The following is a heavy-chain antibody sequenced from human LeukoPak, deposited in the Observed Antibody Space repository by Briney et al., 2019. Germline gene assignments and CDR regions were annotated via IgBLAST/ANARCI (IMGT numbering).Heavy chain of an antibody. CDR1: GGSFTNSY. D-gene: IGHD6-13*01. J-gene: IGHJ4*02. CDR2: IYYSGIT. CDR3: ARENIAAGGLYFFDY. Sequence: SETLSLTCTVSGGSFTNSYWSWIRQPPGKGLEWIGYIYYSGITNYNPSLKNRVTISVDMSKNRFSLELSSVSAADTAVYYCARENIAAGGLYFFDYWGQGTLVTVSS. V-gene: IGHV4-59*08.